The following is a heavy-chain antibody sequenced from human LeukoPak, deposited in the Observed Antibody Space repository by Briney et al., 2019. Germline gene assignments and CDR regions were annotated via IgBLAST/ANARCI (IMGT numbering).Heavy chain of an antibody. CDR1: GCSVRSYW. Sequence: KPSETLSLTCDVSGCSVRSYWWGWFRQPAGKGLEWLGRIYSTGSTRFNPSLKSRLTLSIDTSTNQFSLKLTSVTAADTAVYFCARQGYTVSYYFLDYWSQGTLVTVSS. CDR2: IYSTGST. CDR3: ARQGYTVSYYFLDY. D-gene: IGHD1-26*01. V-gene: IGHV4-4*07. J-gene: IGHJ4*02.